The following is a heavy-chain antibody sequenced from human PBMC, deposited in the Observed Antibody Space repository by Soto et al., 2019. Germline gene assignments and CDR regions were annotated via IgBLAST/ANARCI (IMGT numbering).Heavy chain of an antibody. CDR2: IYYSGST. CDR1: GGSISSGGYY. J-gene: IGHJ4*02. V-gene: IGHV4-31*03. Sequence: SETLSLTCTVSGGSISSGGYYWSWIRQRPGKGLEWIGYIYYSGSTYYNPSLKSRVTISVDTSKNQFSLKLSSVTAADTAVYYCARMGDSSGILFDYWGQGTLVTVSS. D-gene: IGHD3-22*01. CDR3: ARMGDSSGILFDY.